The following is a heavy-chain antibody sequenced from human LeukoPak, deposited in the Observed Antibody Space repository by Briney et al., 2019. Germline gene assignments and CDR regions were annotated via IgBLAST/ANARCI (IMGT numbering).Heavy chain of an antibody. CDR1: GGSISSNNW. J-gene: IGHJ5*02. CDR3: ARGGNYWPQWWFDP. D-gene: IGHD1-26*01. V-gene: IGHV4-4*02. Sequence: SETLSLTCAVSGGSISSNNWWSWVRQPPGKGLEWIGYIYYTGSTSYNPSLKSRVTMSLDASKNQFSLELNSVTPADTAVYYCARGGNYWPQWWFDPWGRGTLVSVSS. CDR2: IYYTGST.